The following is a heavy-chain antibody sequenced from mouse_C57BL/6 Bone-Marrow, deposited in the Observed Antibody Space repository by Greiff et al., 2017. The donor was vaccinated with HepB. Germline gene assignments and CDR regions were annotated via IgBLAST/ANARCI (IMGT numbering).Heavy chain of an antibody. CDR2: IYPGNSDT. J-gene: IGHJ1*03. Sequence: VQLQQSGTVLARPGASVKMSCKTSGYTFTSYWMHWVKQRPGQGLEWIGAIYPGNSDTSYNQKFKGKAKLTAVTSASTAYMELSSLTNEDSAVYYCTRSRYYYGSKYFDVWGTGTTVTGSS. V-gene: IGHV1-5*01. CDR3: TRSRYYYGSKYFDV. D-gene: IGHD1-1*01. CDR1: GYTFTSYW.